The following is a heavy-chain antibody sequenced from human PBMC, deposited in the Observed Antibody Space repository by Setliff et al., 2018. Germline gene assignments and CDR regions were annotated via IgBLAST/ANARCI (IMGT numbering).Heavy chain of an antibody. CDR2: INPNAGGT. D-gene: IGHD2-2*01. CDR1: GYTFSGYY. J-gene: IGHJ4*02. Sequence: ASVKVSCKASGYTFSGYYLHWGRQAPGQGPEWMGWINPNAGGTNYAQKFQGRVTMTGDTSISTAYMELARLTSDDTAVYYCARVEFTSWSQPGEIDYWGQGTLVTVSA. CDR3: ARVEFTSWSQPGEIDY. V-gene: IGHV1-2*02.